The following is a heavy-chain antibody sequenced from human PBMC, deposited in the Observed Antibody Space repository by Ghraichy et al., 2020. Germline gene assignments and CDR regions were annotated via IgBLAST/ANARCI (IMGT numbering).Heavy chain of an antibody. CDR1: GFTFSNFA. CDR2: LSGSGDST. J-gene: IGHJ4*02. V-gene: IGHV3-23*01. Sequence: LSLTCAASGFTFSNFAMNWVRQAPGKGLEWVSGLSGSGDSTYYADSVKGRFTISRDNSKNTLYLHMDSLRAEDTAVYHCAACHYTGSWGQGTLVTVSS. CDR3: AACHYTGS.